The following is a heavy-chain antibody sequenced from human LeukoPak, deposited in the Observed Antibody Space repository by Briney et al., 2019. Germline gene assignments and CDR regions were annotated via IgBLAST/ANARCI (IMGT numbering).Heavy chain of an antibody. CDR1: GFTFSSYG. CDR2: ISGSGGST. D-gene: IGHD5-18*01. Sequence: GGSLRHSCSASGFTFSSYGMSWVRQAPGKGLEWVSGISGSGGSTYYADSVKGRFTISRDNSKNTLYLQMNSLRAEDTAVYYCAKDLSDPVMVIDSWGQGTLVTVSS. CDR3: AKDLSDPVMVIDS. J-gene: IGHJ4*02. V-gene: IGHV3-23*01.